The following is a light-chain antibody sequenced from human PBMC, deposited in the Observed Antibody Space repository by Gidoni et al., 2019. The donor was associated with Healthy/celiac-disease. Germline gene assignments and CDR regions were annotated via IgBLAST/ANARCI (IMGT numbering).Light chain of an antibody. CDR2: KAS. J-gene: IGKJ1*01. CDR1: QSISSW. V-gene: IGKV1-5*03. Sequence: DIQMPQSPSTLSASVGDRVTITGRASQSISSWLAWYQQKPGKAPKLLIYKASSLESGVPSRFSGSGSGTEFTLTISSLQPDDFATYYCQQYNSYSWTFGQGTKVEIK. CDR3: QQYNSYSWT.